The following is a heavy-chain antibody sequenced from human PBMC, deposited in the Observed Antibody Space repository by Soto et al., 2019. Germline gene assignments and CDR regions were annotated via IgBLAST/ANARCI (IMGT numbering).Heavy chain of an antibody. J-gene: IGHJ3*02. V-gene: IGHV3-21*01. D-gene: IGHD6-19*01. CDR1: GFTFSSYA. CDR3: ATADSSGCYNGLDAFDI. Sequence: PGGSLRLSFAASGFTFSSYAMSWVRQAAGKWLEWVSSVSSSSSYIYYADSVKGRFTISRDNAKNSLYLQMNSLSAEDTPAYYCATADSSGCYNGLDAFDIWAQGTMVTV. CDR2: VSSSSSYI.